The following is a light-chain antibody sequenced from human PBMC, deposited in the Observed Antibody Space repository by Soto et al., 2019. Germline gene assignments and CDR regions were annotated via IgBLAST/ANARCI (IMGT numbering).Light chain of an antibody. CDR2: DAS. CDR3: QQYHSYWT. V-gene: IGKV1-5*01. J-gene: IGKJ1*01. Sequence: DIQMTQSPSTLAPARGDRVSINCRASQNIRSRLAWFQQKPGQAPQLLIYDASSLESGVPQRFSGGGSGTEFTITISSLQTDDFSTYYCQQYHSYWTFGQGTKVDI. CDR1: QNIRSR.